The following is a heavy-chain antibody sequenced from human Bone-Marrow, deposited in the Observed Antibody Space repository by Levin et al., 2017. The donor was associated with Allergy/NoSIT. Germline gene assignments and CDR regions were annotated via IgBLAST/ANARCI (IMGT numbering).Heavy chain of an antibody. V-gene: IGHV4-34*01. Sequence: SETLSLTCAVYGGSFSGYYWSWIRQPPGKGLEWIGEINHSGSTNYNPSLKSRVTISVDTSKNQFSLKLGSVTAADTAVYYCARVIAAAGFAFDYWGQGTLVTVSS. D-gene: IGHD6-13*01. CDR3: ARVIAAAGFAFDY. J-gene: IGHJ4*02. CDR2: INHSGST. CDR1: GGSFSGYY.